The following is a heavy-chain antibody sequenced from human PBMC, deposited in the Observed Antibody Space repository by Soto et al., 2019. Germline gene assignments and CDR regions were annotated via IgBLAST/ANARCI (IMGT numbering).Heavy chain of an antibody. CDR1: GFTFSSYA. Sequence: EVQLLESGGGLVQPGGSLRLSCAASGFTFSSYAMTWVRQAPGKGLEWVSSISGSGAGTYYADSVKGRFTISRDNSKSTLYLQMNSLRAEDTAVYYCAKTSNSVGTWVRGGYWGQGTLVTVSS. J-gene: IGHJ4*02. V-gene: IGHV3-23*01. CDR2: ISGSGAGT. D-gene: IGHD1-26*01. CDR3: AKTSNSVGTWVRGGY.